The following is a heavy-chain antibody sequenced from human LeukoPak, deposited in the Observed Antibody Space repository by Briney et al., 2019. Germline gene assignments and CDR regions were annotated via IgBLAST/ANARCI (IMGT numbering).Heavy chain of an antibody. D-gene: IGHD6-19*01. V-gene: IGHV3-49*03. J-gene: IGHJ4*02. CDR3: TRDGEQWLVHGYDY. CDR1: GFTFGDYA. CDR2: IRSKAYGGTT. Sequence: GGSLRLSCTASGFTFGDYAMSWFRQAPGKGLEWVGFIRSKAYGGTTEYAASVKGRFTISRDDSKSIAHLQMNSLKTEDTAVYYCTRDGEQWLVHGYDYWGQGTLVTVSS.